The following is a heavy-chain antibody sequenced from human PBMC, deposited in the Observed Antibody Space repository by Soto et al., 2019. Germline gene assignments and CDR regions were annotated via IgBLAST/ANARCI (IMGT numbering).Heavy chain of an antibody. CDR1: GFTFSSYG. J-gene: IGHJ4*02. Sequence: GGSLRLSCAASGFTFSSYGMHWVRQAPGKGLEWVAVISYDGSNKYYADSVKGRFTISRDNSKNTLYLQMNSLRAEDTAVYYCAKDDYGGNLSFDYWGQGTLVTVSS. CDR3: AKDDYGGNLSFDY. V-gene: IGHV3-30*18. D-gene: IGHD4-17*01. CDR2: ISYDGSNK.